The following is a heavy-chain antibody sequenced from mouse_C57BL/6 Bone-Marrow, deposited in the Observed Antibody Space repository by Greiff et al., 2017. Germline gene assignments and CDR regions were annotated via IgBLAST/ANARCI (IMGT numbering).Heavy chain of an antibody. CDR3: TTNDYDPAWFAY. D-gene: IGHD2-4*01. CDR2: IDPENGDT. Sequence: EVKLVESGAELVRPGASVKLSCTASGFNIKDDYMHWVKQRPEQGLEWIGWIDPENGDTEYASKFQGKATITADTSSNTAYLQLSSLTSEDTAVYYCTTNDYDPAWFAYWGQGTLVTVSA. J-gene: IGHJ3*01. V-gene: IGHV14-4*01. CDR1: GFNIKDDY.